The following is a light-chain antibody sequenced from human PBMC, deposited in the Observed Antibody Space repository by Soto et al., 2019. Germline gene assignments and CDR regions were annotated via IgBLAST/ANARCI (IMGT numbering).Light chain of an antibody. CDR3: QKYNSAPWT. V-gene: IGKV1-27*01. J-gene: IGKJ1*01. Sequence: DIQMTQSPSSLSASVGDRVTITCRASQGISNYLAWYQQQPGKVPKLLIYFESNLQSGGPTRFSGSGSETDFTLTISSLQREDVATYYCQKYNSAPWTFGQGTKVEIK. CDR1: QGISNY. CDR2: FES.